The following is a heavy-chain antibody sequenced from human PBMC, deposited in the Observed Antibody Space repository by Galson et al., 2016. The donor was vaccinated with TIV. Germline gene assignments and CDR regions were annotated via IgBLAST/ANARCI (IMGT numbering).Heavy chain of an antibody. D-gene: IGHD3-22*01. CDR2: IIGMFGTT. V-gene: IGHV1-69*13. CDR3: ARGPNYYELMYAH. J-gene: IGHJ4*02. CDR1: GGPFSSYA. Sequence: SVKVSCKASGGPFSSYAVTWVRQAPGQGLEWMGRIIGMFGTTNYAQKFQGRVTMTADESTSTAYMELNSLRSEDTAVYYCARGPNYYELMYAHWGQGTLATVSS.